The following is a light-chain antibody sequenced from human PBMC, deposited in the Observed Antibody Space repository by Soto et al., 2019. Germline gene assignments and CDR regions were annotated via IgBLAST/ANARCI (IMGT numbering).Light chain of an antibody. V-gene: IGKV1-5*01. Sequence: DIQMTQSPSIFSASVGDSVTITCRASQTIDSWVAWYQQKPGKAPKLLVYDATSLDSGVSSRFSGSGYGTDFTLSINNLQPDDFATYYCQQYNRLITFGQGTRLEIK. CDR1: QTIDSW. CDR2: DAT. J-gene: IGKJ5*01. CDR3: QQYNRLIT.